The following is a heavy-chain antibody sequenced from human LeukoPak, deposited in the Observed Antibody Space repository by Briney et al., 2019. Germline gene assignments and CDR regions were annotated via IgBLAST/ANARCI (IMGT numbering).Heavy chain of an antibody. Sequence: PSETLSLTCTVSGVSISTYDWSWIRQPPGKGLEWIGCIYCSGNTNNSPSLKSRVTISVDTSKNQFSLSLTSVTAADTAVYYCVRHRTGTTADYWGQGTLVTVSS. J-gene: IGHJ4*02. V-gene: IGHV4-59*08. CDR3: VRHRTGTTADY. D-gene: IGHD1-7*01. CDR2: IYCSGNT. CDR1: GVSISTYD.